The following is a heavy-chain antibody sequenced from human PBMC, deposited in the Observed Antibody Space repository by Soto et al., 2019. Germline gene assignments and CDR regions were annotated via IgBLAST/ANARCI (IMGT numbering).Heavy chain of an antibody. V-gene: IGHV4-31*01. Sequence: QVQLQESGPGLVKPSQTLSLTCTVSGGSISSGGYYWSWIRQHPGKGLEWIGYIYYSGSTYYNPSLKSPVTISGDTSKNQFSLKRSSVTAADTAVYYCARATYYDFWSGYYSHYYYYMDVWGKGTTVTVSS. CDR2: IYYSGST. CDR1: GGSISSGGYY. D-gene: IGHD3-3*01. J-gene: IGHJ6*03. CDR3: ARATYYDFWSGYYSHYYYYMDV.